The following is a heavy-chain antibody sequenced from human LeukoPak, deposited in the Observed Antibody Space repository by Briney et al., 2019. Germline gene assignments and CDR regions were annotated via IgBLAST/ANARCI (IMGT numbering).Heavy chain of an antibody. V-gene: IGHV1-2*02. J-gene: IGHJ4*02. CDR1: GYTFTSYY. Sequence: ASVKVSCKASGYTFTSYYMHWVRQAPGQGLEWMGWINPNSGGTNYAQKFQGRVTMTRDTSISTAYMELSRLRSDDTAVYYCAKEVYYYDSSGYYGYWGQGTLVTVSS. CDR2: INPNSGGT. D-gene: IGHD3-22*01. CDR3: AKEVYYYDSSGYYGY.